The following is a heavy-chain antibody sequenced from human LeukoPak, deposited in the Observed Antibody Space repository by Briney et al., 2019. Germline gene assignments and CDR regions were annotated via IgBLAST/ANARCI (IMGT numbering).Heavy chain of an antibody. V-gene: IGHV3-23*01. D-gene: IGHD3-10*01. J-gene: IGHJ4*02. Sequence: GGSLRLSCAASGFTFSSYAMSWVRQAPGKGLEWVSAISGSGGSTYYADSVKGRFTISRDNSKNTLYLQMNSLRAEDTAVYYCAKVVLVRGVRYYFDYRGQGTLVTVSS. CDR2: ISGSGGST. CDR1: GFTFSSYA. CDR3: AKVVLVRGVRYYFDY.